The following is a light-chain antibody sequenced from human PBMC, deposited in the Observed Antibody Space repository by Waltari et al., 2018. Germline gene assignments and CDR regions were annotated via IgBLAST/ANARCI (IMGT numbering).Light chain of an antibody. CDR1: RLGEKF. Sequence: SYDLTQPPSVSAPTGQTASLACFGARLGEKFVSWYQQKPGQPPVLVIYQDTKRPSVIPERFSASNSGNTATLTVSETQAVDAASYYCQTWDSNTVVFGGGTTLTVL. V-gene: IGLV3-1*01. CDR2: QDT. CDR3: QTWDSNTVV. J-gene: IGLJ2*01.